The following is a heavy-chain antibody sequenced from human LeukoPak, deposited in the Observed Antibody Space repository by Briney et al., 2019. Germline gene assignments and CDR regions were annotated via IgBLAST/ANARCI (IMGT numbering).Heavy chain of an antibody. Sequence: GGSLRLSCAASGFTFSSYAMSWVRQAPGKGLEWVSAISGSGGSTYYADSVKGRFTISRDNAKNTLYLEMNSLRAEDTAVYYCASDRYCTTTRCSDYWGQGTLVTVSS. CDR2: ISGSGGST. CDR3: ASDRYCTTTRCSDY. V-gene: IGHV3-23*01. CDR1: GFTFSSYA. D-gene: IGHD2-2*01. J-gene: IGHJ4*02.